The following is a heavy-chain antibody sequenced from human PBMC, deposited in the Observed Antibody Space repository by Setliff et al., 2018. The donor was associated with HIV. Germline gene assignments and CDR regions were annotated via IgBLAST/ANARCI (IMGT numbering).Heavy chain of an antibody. D-gene: IGHD2-21*02. J-gene: IGHJ2*01. Sequence: PSETLSLTCAVSAYSINSGYYWGWIRQSPGKGLEWIASIYHSGRTYYKPSLKSRVTISVDTSKNQFSLKLSSVTAADPAVYYCARHDGTYCGGDCYLLGYFDLWGRGTRVTVS. CDR2: IYHSGRT. CDR3: ARHDGTYCGGDCYLLGYFDL. V-gene: IGHV4-38-2*01. CDR1: AYSINSGYY.